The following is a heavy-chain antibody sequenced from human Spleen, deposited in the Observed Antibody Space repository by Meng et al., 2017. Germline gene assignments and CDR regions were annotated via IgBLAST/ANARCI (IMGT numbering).Heavy chain of an antibody. CDR2: ISASGSDT. CDR1: GFTFSNYA. D-gene: IGHD6-25*01. CDR3: AKREKRLGPFDL. J-gene: IGHJ2*01. Sequence: GESLKISCAASGFTFSNYAMNWVRQAPGKGLEWVSAISASGSDTYYAGSVKGRFTVSRDNSENTLYLQVNDLRAEDTAVYYCAKREKRLGPFDLWGRGTLVTVSS. V-gene: IGHV3-23*01.